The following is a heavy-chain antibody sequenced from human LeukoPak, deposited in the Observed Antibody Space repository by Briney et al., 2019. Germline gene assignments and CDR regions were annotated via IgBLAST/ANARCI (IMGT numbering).Heavy chain of an antibody. D-gene: IGHD2-2*02. Sequence: SETLSLTCAVYGGSFSGYYWSWIRQPPGKGLEWIGEINHSGSTNYNPSLKSRATISVDTSKNQFSLKLSSVTAADTAVYYCARGKYCSSTSCYKYYYYYYGMDVWGQGTTVTVSS. CDR3: ARGKYCSSTSCYKYYYYYYGMDV. J-gene: IGHJ6*02. CDR1: GGSFSGYY. CDR2: INHSGST. V-gene: IGHV4-34*01.